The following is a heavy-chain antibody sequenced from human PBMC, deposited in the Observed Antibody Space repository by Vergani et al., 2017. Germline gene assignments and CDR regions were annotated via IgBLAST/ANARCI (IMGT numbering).Heavy chain of an antibody. D-gene: IGHD2-15*01. CDR3: ARVGYCSGGSCYHFDY. CDR2: ISSSSSTI. V-gene: IGHV3-48*02. CDR1: GFTFSSYS. Sequence: EVQLVESGGGVVQPGGSLRLSCAASGFTFSSYSMNWVRQAPGKGLEWVSYISSSSSTIYYADSVKGRFTISRDNAKNSLYLQMNSLRDEDTAVYYCARVGYCSGGSCYHFDYWGQGTLVTVSS. J-gene: IGHJ4*02.